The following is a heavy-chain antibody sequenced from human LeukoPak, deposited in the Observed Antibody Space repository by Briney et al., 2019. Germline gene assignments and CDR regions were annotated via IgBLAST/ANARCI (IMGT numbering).Heavy chain of an antibody. CDR3: ARRIGPYDSSGYYPYYFDY. J-gene: IGHJ4*02. CDR2: INSDGSST. D-gene: IGHD3-22*01. V-gene: IGHV3-74*01. Sequence: GGSLRLSCAASGFTFSSYWMHWVRQAPGKGLVWVSRINSDGSSTSYADSVKGRFTISRDNAKNTPYLQMNSLRAEDTAVYYCARRIGPYDSSGYYPYYFDYWGQGTLVTVSS. CDR1: GFTFSSYW.